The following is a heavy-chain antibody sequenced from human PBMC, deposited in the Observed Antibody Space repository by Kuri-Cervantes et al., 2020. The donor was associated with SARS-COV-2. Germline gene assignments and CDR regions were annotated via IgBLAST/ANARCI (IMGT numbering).Heavy chain of an antibody. CDR2: IKQDGSEK. V-gene: IGHV3-7*03. CDR1: GFTFSNAW. CDR3: AKDMWSDDRGHSHGGFDF. J-gene: IGHJ4*02. D-gene: IGHD5-18*01. Sequence: GGSLRLSCAASGFTFSNAWMSWVRQAPGKGLEWVANIKQDGSEKYYVDSVKGRFTISRDNAKNSLYLQMNSLRVEDTAFYYCAKDMWSDDRGHSHGGFDFWGQGTRVTCAS.